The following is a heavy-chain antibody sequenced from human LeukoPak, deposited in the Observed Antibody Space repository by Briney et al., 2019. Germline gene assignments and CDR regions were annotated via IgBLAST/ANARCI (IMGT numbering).Heavy chain of an antibody. V-gene: IGHV1-2*02. D-gene: IGHD4-23*01. CDR2: INPNSGGT. Sequence: ASVKVSCKASGYTFTGYYMRWVRQAPGQGLEWMGWINPNSGGTNYAQKFQGRVTMTRDTSISTAHMELSRLRSDDTAVYYCAGGTVVTLSIDYWGQGTLVTVSS. CDR3: AGGTVVTLSIDY. CDR1: GYTFTGYY. J-gene: IGHJ4*02.